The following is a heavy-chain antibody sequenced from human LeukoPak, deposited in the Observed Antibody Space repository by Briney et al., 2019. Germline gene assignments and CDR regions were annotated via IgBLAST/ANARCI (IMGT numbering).Heavy chain of an antibody. D-gene: IGHD3-22*01. CDR1: GYTFTSYD. J-gene: IGHJ4*02. CDR3: ARAPYYYDSTGGDY. V-gene: IGHV1-8*01. CDR2: MNPNSGNT. Sequence: ASVKVSCKASGYTFTSYDINWVRQATGQGLEWMGWMNPNSGNTGYAQKFQGRVTITRNTSISTAYMELSSLRSEDTAVYYCARAPYYYDSTGGDYWGQGTLVTVSS.